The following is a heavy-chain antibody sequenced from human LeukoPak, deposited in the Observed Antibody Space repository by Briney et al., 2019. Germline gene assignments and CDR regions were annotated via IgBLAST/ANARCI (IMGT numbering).Heavy chain of an antibody. CDR1: GGSISSSSYF. V-gene: IGHV4-39*01. CDR2: IYYSGST. CDR3: ARLPYSGSYYVDY. D-gene: IGHD1-26*01. Sequence: PSETLSLTCTVSGGSISSSSYFWGWIRQPPGKGLEWIGTIYYSGSTYYNPSLKSRVTISVDTSKNQFSLKLRSVTAADTAVYFCARLPYSGSYYVDYWGQGTTVTVSS. J-gene: IGHJ4*03.